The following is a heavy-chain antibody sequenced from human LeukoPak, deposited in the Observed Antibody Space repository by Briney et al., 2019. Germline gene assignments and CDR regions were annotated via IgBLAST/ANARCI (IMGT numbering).Heavy chain of an antibody. V-gene: IGHV3-23*01. CDR3: AKEGDSRGWYAAFDY. J-gene: IGHJ4*02. D-gene: IGHD6-19*01. Sequence: PGGSLRLSCAASGFTFSRSAMSWVRRAPGKGLQWVSTISGGGSDTYYADSVKGRFTISRDNSKNTLYLQMNSLRAEDTAVYYCAKEGDSRGWYAAFDYWGQGTLVTVSS. CDR2: ISGGGSDT. CDR1: GFTFSRSA.